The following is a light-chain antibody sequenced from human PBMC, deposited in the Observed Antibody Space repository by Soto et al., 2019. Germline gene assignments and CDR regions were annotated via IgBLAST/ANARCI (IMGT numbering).Light chain of an antibody. J-gene: IGKJ4*01. CDR1: QSISTY. CDR3: QQPYSTPLT. V-gene: IGKV1-39*01. CDR2: AAS. Sequence: DIQMTQSPSSLSASVGDRVTITCRASQSISTYLNWYQQKQGKAPKLLIYAASSLQSGVPSRFSGSGSGTDFTLTISSLQPEDFATYYCQQPYSTPLTFGGGTKVEIK.